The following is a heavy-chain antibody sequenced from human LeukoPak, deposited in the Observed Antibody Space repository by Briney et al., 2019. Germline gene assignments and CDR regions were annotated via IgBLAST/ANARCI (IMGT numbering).Heavy chain of an antibody. CDR1: GYTFTDYY. D-gene: IGHD2-15*01. CDR2: INPNSGGT. Sequence: ASVKVSCKASGYTFTDYYMHWVRQAPGEGLEWMGWINPNSGGTNYAQKFQGRVTMTRDTSISSAYMELSRLRSDDTAVYFCARRGDYCSGGSCHYAYWGQGALVTVSS. V-gene: IGHV1-2*02. CDR3: ARRGDYCSGGSCHYAY. J-gene: IGHJ4*02.